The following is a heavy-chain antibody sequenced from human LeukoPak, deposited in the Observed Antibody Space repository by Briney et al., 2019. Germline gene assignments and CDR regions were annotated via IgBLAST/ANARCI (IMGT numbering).Heavy chain of an antibody. CDR3: AAVGATFGTIDY. CDR2: ISYDGSNK. J-gene: IGHJ4*02. CDR1: GFTFSSYA. Sequence: PGGSLRLSCAASGFTFSSYAMPWVRQAPGKGLEWVAVISYDGSNKYYADSVKGRFTISRDNSRNTLYLQMNSLRAEDTAVYYCAAVGATFGTIDYWGQGTLVTVSS. D-gene: IGHD1-26*01. V-gene: IGHV3-30-3*01.